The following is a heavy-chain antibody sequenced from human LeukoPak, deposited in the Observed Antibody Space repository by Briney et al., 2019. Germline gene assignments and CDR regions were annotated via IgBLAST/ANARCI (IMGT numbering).Heavy chain of an antibody. CDR2: INYSGST. Sequence: SETLSLTCAVYGGSFSGYYWSWIRQPPGKGLEWIGEINYSGSTNYNPSLKSRVTISVDTSKNQFSLKLSSVTAADTAVYYCAATEGDTIFQDYWGQGTLVTVSS. V-gene: IGHV4-34*01. CDR3: AATEGDTIFQDY. J-gene: IGHJ4*02. CDR1: GGSFSGYY. D-gene: IGHD3-9*01.